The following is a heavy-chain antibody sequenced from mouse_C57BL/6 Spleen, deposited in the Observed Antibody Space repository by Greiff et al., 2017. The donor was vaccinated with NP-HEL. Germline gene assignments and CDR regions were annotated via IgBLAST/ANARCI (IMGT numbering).Heavy chain of an antibody. CDR2: ISSGSSTI. CDR3: ARAHGSSPLFAY. J-gene: IGHJ3*01. Sequence: EVQVVESGGGLVKPGGSLKLSCAASGFTFSDYGMHWVRQAPEKGLEWVAYISSGSSTIYYADTVKGRFTISRDNAKNTLFLQMTSLRSEDTAMYYCARAHGSSPLFAYWGQGTLVTVSA. V-gene: IGHV5-17*01. D-gene: IGHD1-1*01. CDR1: GFTFSDYG.